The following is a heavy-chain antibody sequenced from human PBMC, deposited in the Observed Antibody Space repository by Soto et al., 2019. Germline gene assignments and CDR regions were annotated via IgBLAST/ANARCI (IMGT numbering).Heavy chain of an antibody. CDR3: AKYILPTTPHFEY. Sequence: GGSLRLSCAASGFSFNNYAMAWVRQAPEKGLEWVSSVTNSGDKTFYADSVKGRFTISRDNSDNTLYLQMNSLRADDTAVYYCAKYILPTTPHFEYWGQGTLVTVSS. V-gene: IGHV3-23*01. CDR2: VTNSGDKT. CDR1: GFSFNNYA. D-gene: IGHD5-12*01. J-gene: IGHJ4*02.